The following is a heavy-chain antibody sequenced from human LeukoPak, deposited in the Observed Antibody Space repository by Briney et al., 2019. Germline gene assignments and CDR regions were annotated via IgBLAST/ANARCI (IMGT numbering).Heavy chain of an antibody. CDR2: IKQDGSEK. CDR3: ARDPYSSTWSYGMDV. Sequence: GGSLRLSCAASGFTFSSYWMSWVRQAPGRGLEWVANIKQDGSEKVYVDSVKGRFTISRDNAKNSLFLQMNTLRAEDTAVYYCARDPYSSTWSYGMDVWGQGTTVTVSS. D-gene: IGHD6-6*01. V-gene: IGHV3-7*05. CDR1: GFTFSSYW. J-gene: IGHJ6*02.